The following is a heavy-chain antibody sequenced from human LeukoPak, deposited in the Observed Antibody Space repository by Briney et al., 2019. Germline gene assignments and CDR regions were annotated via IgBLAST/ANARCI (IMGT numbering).Heavy chain of an antibody. CDR3: AGGKGVRGLWY. CDR1: GASITSFY. CDR2: IYYSGST. D-gene: IGHD3-10*01. V-gene: IGHV4-59*01. J-gene: IGHJ4*02. Sequence: SETLSLTCTVSGASITSFYWSWIRQPPGKGLEWIGYIYYSGSTNSNPSLKSRVTMSVDTSKNHFSLKLTSVTAADTAVYYCAGGKGVRGLWYWGQGTLVIVSS.